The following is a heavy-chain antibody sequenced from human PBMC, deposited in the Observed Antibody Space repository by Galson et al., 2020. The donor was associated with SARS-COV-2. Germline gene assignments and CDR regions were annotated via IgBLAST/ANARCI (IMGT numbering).Heavy chain of an antibody. CDR1: GGSISSSSYY. Sequence: SETPSLTCTVSGGSISSSSYYWGWIRQPPGKGLEWIGSIYYSGSTYYNPSLKSRVTISVDTSKNQFSLKLSSVTAADTAVYYCARVDDILTGYYYYGMDVWGQGTTVTVSS. CDR2: IYYSGST. V-gene: IGHV4-39*01. CDR3: ARVDDILTGYYYYGMDV. J-gene: IGHJ6*02. D-gene: IGHD3-9*01.